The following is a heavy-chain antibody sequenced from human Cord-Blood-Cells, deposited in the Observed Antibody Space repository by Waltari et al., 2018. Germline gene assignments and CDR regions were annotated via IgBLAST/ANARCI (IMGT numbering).Heavy chain of an antibody. CDR3: AREFYSGSYYFDS. D-gene: IGHD1-26*01. CDR2: IYSCGST. Sequence: EVQLVESGGGLIQPGGSLRLSCAASGFTVSSNYMSWVRQAPGKGLGWVAVIYSCGSTYYADSVKGRFTISRDNSKNTLYLQMNSLRAEDTAVYYCAREFYSGSYYFDSWGQGTLVTVSS. CDR1: GFTVSSNY. J-gene: IGHJ4*02. V-gene: IGHV3-53*01.